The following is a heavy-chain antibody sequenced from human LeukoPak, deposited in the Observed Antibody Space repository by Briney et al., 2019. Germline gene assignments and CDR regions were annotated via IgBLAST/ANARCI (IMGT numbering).Heavy chain of an antibody. D-gene: IGHD2-8*02. J-gene: IGHJ4*02. CDR3: ASGWGPMVVSY. CDR2: IKQDESEI. V-gene: IGHV3-7*01. CDR1: GFTFSNYW. Sequence: GGSLRLSCAASGFTFSNYWMSWVRQAPGKGLEWVAKIKQDESEIYYVDSVKGRFTISRDNAKNSLYLQMNSLRAEDTAVYYCASGWGPMVVSYWGQGTLVTLSS.